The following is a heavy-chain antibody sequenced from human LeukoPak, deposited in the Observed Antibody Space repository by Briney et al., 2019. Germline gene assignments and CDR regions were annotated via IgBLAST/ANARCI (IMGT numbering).Heavy chain of an antibody. CDR3: ARDQYASI. CDR1: GFNLNNHW. V-gene: IGHV3-7*01. Sequence: GGSLRLSCAGLGFNLNNHWMTWVRLAPGKGLEWVGNIDVDGNAKYYVDSVRGRFSISRDNADNTLSLQMNYLTADDTGVYYCARDQYASIWGQGPLVTVSS. D-gene: IGHD2-2*01. J-gene: IGHJ1*01. CDR2: IDVDGNAK.